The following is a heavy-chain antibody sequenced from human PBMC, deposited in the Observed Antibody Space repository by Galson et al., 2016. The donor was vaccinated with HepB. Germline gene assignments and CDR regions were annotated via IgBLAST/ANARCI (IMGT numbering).Heavy chain of an antibody. V-gene: IGHV2-5*02. CDR3: AHSVRTRYFDT. Sequence: PALVNPTQTLTLTCSVSGISVTTFEVGVGWIRQSPGKAPEWLAIIYWDDEDRYSPSLKSRLTITRDTSNNPVVLTMSNMDPEDTATYYCAHSVRTRYFDTWGQGTLVTVSS. D-gene: IGHD3/OR15-3a*01. CDR2: IYWDDED. J-gene: IGHJ4*02. CDR1: GISVTTFEVG.